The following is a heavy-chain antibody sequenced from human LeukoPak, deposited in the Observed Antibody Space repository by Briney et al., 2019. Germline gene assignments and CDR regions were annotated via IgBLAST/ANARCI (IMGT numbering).Heavy chain of an antibody. CDR2: ISYDGSNK. CDR3: AKDRDRYYWRTNWFDP. J-gene: IGHJ5*02. V-gene: IGHV3-30*18. D-gene: IGHD3-16*01. CDR1: GFTFSSYG. Sequence: RTGGSLRLSCAASGFTFSSYGMHWVRQAPGKGLEWVAVISYDGSNKYYADSVKGRFTISRDNSKNTLYLQMNSLRAEDTAVYYCAKDRDRYYWRTNWFDPWGQGTLVTVSS.